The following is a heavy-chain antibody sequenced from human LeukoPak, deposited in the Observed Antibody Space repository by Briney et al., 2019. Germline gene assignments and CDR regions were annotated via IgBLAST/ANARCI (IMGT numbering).Heavy chain of an antibody. Sequence: HAGGSLRLSCAASGFTFSSYAMHWVRQAPGKGLEWVAVISYDGSNKYYADSVKARFTISRDNSKNTLYLQMNSLRAEDTAVYYCARRNHYDSKDIDYWGQGTLVTVSS. CDR2: ISYDGSNK. CDR3: ARRNHYDSKDIDY. V-gene: IGHV3-30*04. CDR1: GFTFSSYA. D-gene: IGHD3-22*01. J-gene: IGHJ4*02.